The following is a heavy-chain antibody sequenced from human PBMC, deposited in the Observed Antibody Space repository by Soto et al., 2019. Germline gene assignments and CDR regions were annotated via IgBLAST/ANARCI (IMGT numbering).Heavy chain of an antibody. CDR2: IYWDDDK. D-gene: IGHD3-22*01. V-gene: IGHV2-5*02. Sequence: SGPTLVNHTQTLTQTCTFSGFSLSTSGVGVGWIRQPPGKALEWLALIYWDDDKRYSPSLKSRLTITKDTSKNQVVLTMTNMEPVDTATYYCAHSYDSSGLGYYYGMDVWGQGTTVTVSS. CDR1: GFSLSTSGVG. CDR3: AHSYDSSGLGYYYGMDV. J-gene: IGHJ6*02.